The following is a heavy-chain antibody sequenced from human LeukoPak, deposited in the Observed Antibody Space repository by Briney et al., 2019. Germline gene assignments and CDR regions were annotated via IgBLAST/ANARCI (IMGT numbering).Heavy chain of an antibody. D-gene: IGHD2-15*01. Sequence: ASVKVSCKASGYTFTSYGISWVRQAPGQGLEWMGWISAYNGNTNYAQKLQGRVTMTTDTSTSTAYMELRSLRSDDTAVYYCARGRHLRDIVVVVAAKFGWAFYIWGQGTMVTVSS. CDR1: GYTFTSYG. J-gene: IGHJ3*02. CDR2: ISAYNGNT. CDR3: ARGRHLRDIVVVVAAKFGWAFYI. V-gene: IGHV1-18*01.